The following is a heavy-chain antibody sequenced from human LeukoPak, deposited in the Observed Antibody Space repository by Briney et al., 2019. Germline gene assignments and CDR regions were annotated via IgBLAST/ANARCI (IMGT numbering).Heavy chain of an antibody. CDR2: ISDSGDDT. V-gene: IGHV3-23*01. J-gene: IGHJ5*02. CDR3: VKVGGGGGWYWSS. Sequence: GGSLRLSCTGSGFTFSNYVMSWVRQAPGKRLEWVSGISDSGDDTDYADSMKGRFTISRDNSKNTLFLQMNILRVEDTAVYYCVKVGGGGGWYWSSWGQGTLVTVSS. CDR1: GFTFSNYV. D-gene: IGHD6-19*01.